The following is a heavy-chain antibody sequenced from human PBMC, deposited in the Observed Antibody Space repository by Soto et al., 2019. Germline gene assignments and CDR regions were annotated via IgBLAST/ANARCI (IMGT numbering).Heavy chain of an antibody. CDR3: ARSNGDYGDY. D-gene: IGHD4-17*01. CDR1: GDSISSYY. V-gene: IGHV4-59*01. Sequence: SETLSLTCTVSGDSISSYYWSWIRQPPGKGLEWIGYIYYSGSTNYNPSLRSRVTISVDTSKNQFSLKLSSVTAADTAVYYCARSNGDYGDYRSQGTLVTVSS. J-gene: IGHJ4*02. CDR2: IYYSGST.